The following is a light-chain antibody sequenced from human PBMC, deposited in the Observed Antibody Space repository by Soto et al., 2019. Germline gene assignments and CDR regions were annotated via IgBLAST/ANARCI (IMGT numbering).Light chain of an antibody. V-gene: IGKV3-11*01. J-gene: IGKJ1*01. CDR1: QSVSSY. Sequence: EIVLTQSPATLSFSLRAIATLSFRASQSVSSYLPWYQQKPGQAPRLLIYDASNRATGIPARFSGSGSGTDFTLTISSLEPEDFSVYYCQQSSNLPKTFGQGTKVEIK. CDR2: DAS. CDR3: QQSSNLPKT.